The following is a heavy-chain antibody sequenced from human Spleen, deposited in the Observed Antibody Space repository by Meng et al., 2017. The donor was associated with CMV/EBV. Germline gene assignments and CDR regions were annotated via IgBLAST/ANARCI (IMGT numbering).Heavy chain of an antibody. D-gene: IGHD2-2*02. CDR2: MRSEGDNK. V-gene: IGHV3-30*02. CDR1: GLGFSSNG. CDR3: AKGSYCSSPSCYTGLYYYYYGMDV. J-gene: IGHJ6*02. Sequence: GESLKISCAASGLGFSSNGMHWVRQAPGKGLEWVAFMRSEGDNKHYADSVKGRFTISRDNSKNTLYLQMNSLRAEDTAVYYCAKGSYCSSPSCYTGLYYYYYGMDVWGQGTTVTVSS.